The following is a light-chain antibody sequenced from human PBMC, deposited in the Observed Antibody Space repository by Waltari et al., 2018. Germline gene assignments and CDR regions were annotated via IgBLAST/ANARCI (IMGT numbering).Light chain of an antibody. CDR3: SSQSSNDVVL. V-gene: IGLV2-14*01. Sequence: QSALTQPASVSGSPGQSVTLFGAGTSNDVGGYNSVSWYQEHPGQAPRVIIYDVSDRPSGVSDRFSGSKSGNTASLTISGLQAEDEADYYCSSQSSNDVVLFGGGTKLTVL. CDR2: DVS. J-gene: IGLJ2*01. CDR1: SNDVGGYNS.